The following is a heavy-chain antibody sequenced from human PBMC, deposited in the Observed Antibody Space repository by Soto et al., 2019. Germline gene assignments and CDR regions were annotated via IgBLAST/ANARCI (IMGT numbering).Heavy chain of an antibody. CDR3: ARDLWGYCGTDCYPLDV. J-gene: IGHJ6*02. V-gene: IGHV4-59*01. CDR2: MYNTGST. CDR1: GGSISGYY. D-gene: IGHD2-21*02. Sequence: SETLSLTCTVSGGSISGYYWSWIRQPPGKGLERIGYMYNTGSTVYNPSFKSRVTISVDTSKNQFSLKLNSVTAADTAVYYCARDLWGYCGTDCYPLDVWGQGTTVTVSS.